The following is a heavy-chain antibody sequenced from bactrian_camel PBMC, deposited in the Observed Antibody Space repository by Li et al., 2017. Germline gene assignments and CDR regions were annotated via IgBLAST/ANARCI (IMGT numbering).Heavy chain of an antibody. D-gene: IGHD3*01. CDR1: GFTTSNYW. Sequence: QVQLVESGGGSVQPGGSLRLSCAGSGFTTSNYWIYWVRQAPGKGLEWVSAMPGSGVAYYAASVKGRFTISRDNANNMLYLQLNSLKPEDSGVYFCVRDQEAGATAIEVFGYWGQGTQVTVS. CDR3: VRDQEAGATAIEVFGY. CDR2: MPGSGVA. V-gene: IGHV3S1*01. J-gene: IGHJ6*01.